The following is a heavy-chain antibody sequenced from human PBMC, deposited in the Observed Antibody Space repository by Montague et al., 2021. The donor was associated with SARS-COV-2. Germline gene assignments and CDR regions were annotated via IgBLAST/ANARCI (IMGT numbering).Heavy chain of an antibody. D-gene: IGHD3-10*01. CDR3: AKMAYGSDIYYGSFDS. Sequence: SLRLSCAASGFTFDDYTMYWVRQAPGKGLEWVSGISWESGSVCYADSVKGRFTISRDNAKNSLYLQMNSLRAEDTALYYCAKMAYGSDIYYGSFDSWGQGTLVTVSA. CDR1: GFTFDDYT. J-gene: IGHJ4*02. V-gene: IGHV3-9*01. CDR2: ISWESGSV.